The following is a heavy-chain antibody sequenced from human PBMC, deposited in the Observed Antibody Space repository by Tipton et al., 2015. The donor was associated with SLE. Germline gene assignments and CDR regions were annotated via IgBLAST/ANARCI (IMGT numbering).Heavy chain of an antibody. V-gene: IGHV4-59*12. J-gene: IGHJ4*02. CDR2: IYYSGST. D-gene: IGHD6-19*01. CDR1: GGSISSYY. CDR3: AREGGVAVAGS. Sequence: LRLSCAVSGGSISSYYWSWIRQPPGKGLEWIGYIYYSGSTNYNPSLKSRVTISVDTSKNQFSLKLSSVTAADTAVYYCAREGGVAVAGSWGQGTLVTVSS.